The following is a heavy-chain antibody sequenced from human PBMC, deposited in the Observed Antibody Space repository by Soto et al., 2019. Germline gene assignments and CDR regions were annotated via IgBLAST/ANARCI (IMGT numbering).Heavy chain of an antibody. V-gene: IGHV4-31*03. CDR1: GGSISSGGYY. D-gene: IGHD3-10*01. J-gene: IGHJ5*02. Sequence: SETLSLTCTVSGGSISSGGYYWSWIRQHPGRGLEWIGYIYYSGSTYYSPSLKSRLTISVDTSKNQFSLKLSSVTAADTAVYYCARSGTYPVLIDLWGQGTLVTVSS. CDR2: IYYSGST. CDR3: ARSGTYPVLIDL.